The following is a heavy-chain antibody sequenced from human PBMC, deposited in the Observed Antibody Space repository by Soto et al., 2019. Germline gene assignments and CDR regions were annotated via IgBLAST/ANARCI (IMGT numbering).Heavy chain of an antibody. D-gene: IGHD5-18*01. Sequence: PGGSLRLSCAASGLTFSNVWMTWVRQAPGKGLEWVGRIKSKSDGETADVAAPVKARFTISRDDSKNTVFLEMNSLKSEDTALYYWAITAMINRGSSTSFYYWGRGTQVTVSS. CDR1: GLTFSNVW. J-gene: IGHJ4*02. V-gene: IGHV3-15*01. CDR3: AITAMINRGSSTSFYY. CDR2: IKSKSDGETA.